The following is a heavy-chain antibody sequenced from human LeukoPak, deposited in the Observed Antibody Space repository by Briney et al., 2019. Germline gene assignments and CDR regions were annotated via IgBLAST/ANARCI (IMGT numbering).Heavy chain of an antibody. CDR2: IFYTGST. CDR3: ARVKGRIFDY. J-gene: IGHJ4*02. V-gene: IGHV4-59*01. CDR1: GGSISNYY. Sequence: SETLSLTCTVSGGSISNYYWSWIRQPPGKGLEWIGYIFYTGSTNYNPSLKSRVTISVDTSNNQFSLRLSSVTAADTAVYYCARVKGRIFDYWGQGTLVTVSS.